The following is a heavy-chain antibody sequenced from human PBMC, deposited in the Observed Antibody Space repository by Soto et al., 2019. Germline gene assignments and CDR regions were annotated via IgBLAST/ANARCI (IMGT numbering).Heavy chain of an antibody. V-gene: IGHV3-7*03. CDR1: GFTFSSYW. CDR3: VRSVVLPLFGRDG. CDR2: TKQDGSEK. D-gene: IGHD2-2*01. Sequence: EVRLVESGGGLVQPGGSLRLSCAASGFTFSSYWMSWVRQAPGQGLEWVANTKQDGSEKFYVDSVKGRFTIPRDNAKNTQYLQMNSLRAEDTAVEDCVRSVVLPLFGRDGRGQGTAVTVSS. J-gene: IGHJ6*02.